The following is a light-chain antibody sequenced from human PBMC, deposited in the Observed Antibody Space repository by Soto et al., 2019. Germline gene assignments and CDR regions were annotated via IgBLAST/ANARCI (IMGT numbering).Light chain of an antibody. J-gene: IGLJ3*02. Sequence: QSVLTQPPSVSGAPGQRVTISCTGSSSNIGAGYDVHWYQQLPGTAPKLLIYGNSNRPSGVPDRFSGSKSGTSASLAITGLRDEDEADDYCQSYDISLSGWVFGGGTKVTVL. CDR1: SSNIGAGYD. V-gene: IGLV1-40*01. CDR3: QSYDISLSGWV. CDR2: GNS.